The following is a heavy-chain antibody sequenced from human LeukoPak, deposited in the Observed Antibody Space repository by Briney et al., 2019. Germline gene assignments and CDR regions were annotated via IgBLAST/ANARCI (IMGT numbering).Heavy chain of an antibody. CDR1: GFTVSRSY. CDR3: ARVRTALTNWFDP. J-gene: IGHJ5*02. Sequence: GGSLRLSCAASGFTVSRSYMSWVRQAPGQGLEWVSAIYSGGSTYYADSVKGRFTISRDNSKNTLSLQMNSLRAEDTAVYYCARVRTALTNWFDPWGQGTLVTVAS. D-gene: IGHD2-21*02. CDR2: IYSGGST. V-gene: IGHV3-66*01.